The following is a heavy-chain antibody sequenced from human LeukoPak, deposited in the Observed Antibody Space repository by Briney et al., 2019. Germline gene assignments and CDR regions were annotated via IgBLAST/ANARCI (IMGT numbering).Heavy chain of an antibody. CDR3: ARGPLVGATTRSGIDY. CDR2: ISYDGSNK. V-gene: IGHV3-30-3*01. D-gene: IGHD1-26*01. Sequence: GGSLRLSCAASGFTFSSYATHWVRQAPGKGLEWVAVISYDGSNKYYADSVKGRFTISRDNSKNTLYLQMNSLRAEDTAVYYCARGPLVGATTRSGIDYWGQGTLVTVSS. J-gene: IGHJ4*02. CDR1: GFTFSSYA.